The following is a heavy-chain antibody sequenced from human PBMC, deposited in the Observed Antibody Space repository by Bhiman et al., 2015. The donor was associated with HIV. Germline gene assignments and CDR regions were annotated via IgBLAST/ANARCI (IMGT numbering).Heavy chain of an antibody. V-gene: IGHV3-21*05. CDR3: ARDDNWGTPDY. CDR2: ISSSGSTI. CDR1: GFTFSDYI. D-gene: IGHD7-27*01. J-gene: IGHJ4*02. Sequence: EVQLVESGGGLVKPGGSLRLSCAASGFTFSDYIMNWVRQAPGKGLEWVSYISSSGSTIYYADSVKGRFTISRDNAKNSLYLQMNSLRAEDTAVYYCARDDNWGTPDYWGQGTLVTVSS.